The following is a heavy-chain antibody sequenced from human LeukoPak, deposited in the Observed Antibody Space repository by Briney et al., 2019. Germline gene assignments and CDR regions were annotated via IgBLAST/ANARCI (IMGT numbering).Heavy chain of an antibody. Sequence: ASVKVPCKASGYTFTGYYMHWVRQAPGQGLEWMGWINPNSGGTNYSQKFQGRVIMTRDTSISTAYMELSRLRSDDTAVYYCARGVWSTKYYYFDYWGQGTLVTVSS. J-gene: IGHJ4*02. CDR2: INPNSGGT. CDR3: ARGVWSTKYYYFDY. D-gene: IGHD3-16*01. V-gene: IGHV1-2*02. CDR1: GYTFTGYY.